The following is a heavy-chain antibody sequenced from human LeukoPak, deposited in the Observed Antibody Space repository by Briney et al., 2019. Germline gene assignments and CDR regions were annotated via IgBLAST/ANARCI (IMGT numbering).Heavy chain of an antibody. V-gene: IGHV1-24*01. CDR1: GYTLTELS. Sequence: GASVKVSCKVSGYTLTELSMHWVRQAPGKGLEWMGGFDPEDGETIYAQKFQGRVTMIEDTSTDTAYMELSSLRPEDTAVYYCATDLSTATTYYFDYWGQGTLVTVSS. CDR2: FDPEDGET. D-gene: IGHD5-12*01. J-gene: IGHJ4*02. CDR3: ATDLSTATTYYFDY.